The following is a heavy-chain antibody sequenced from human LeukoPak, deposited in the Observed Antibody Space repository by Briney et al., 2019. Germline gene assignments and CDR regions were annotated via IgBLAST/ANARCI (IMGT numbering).Heavy chain of an antibody. CDR3: ARGGSA. J-gene: IGHJ3*01. Sequence: PGGSLRLSCAASGFTFSASWMSWVRQPPGRGLEWVAHMNEDGSEIYYVDPVKGRFTISRDNAKNSLFLQMNTLRVDDTAVYFCARGGSAWGQGTMVTVS. D-gene: IGHD3-10*01. V-gene: IGHV3-7*01. CDR1: GFTFSASW. CDR2: MNEDGSEI.